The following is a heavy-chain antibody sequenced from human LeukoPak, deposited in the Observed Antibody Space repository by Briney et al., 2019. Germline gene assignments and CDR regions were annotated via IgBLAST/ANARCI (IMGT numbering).Heavy chain of an antibody. V-gene: IGHV1-18*01. CDR2: ISAYNGNT. J-gene: IGHJ4*02. CDR3: ARDSSGYYPIPYYFDY. Sequence: ASVKVSCKASGYTFTSYGISWVRQAPGQGLEWMGWISAYNGNTNYAQKLQGRVTMTTVTSTSTAYMELRSLRSDDTAVYYCARDSSGYYPIPYYFDYWGQGTLVTVSS. D-gene: IGHD3-22*01. CDR1: GYTFTSYG.